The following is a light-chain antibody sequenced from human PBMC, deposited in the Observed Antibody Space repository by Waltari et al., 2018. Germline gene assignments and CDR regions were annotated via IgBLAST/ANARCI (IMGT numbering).Light chain of an antibody. CDR1: QSISSY. J-gene: IGKJ4*01. Sequence: DIQMTQSPSSLSASVGDRVTITCRASQSISSYLNWYQQKPGKAPKLLIYAASSLQSGVPSRFSGSGSGTDFTLTINSLQPDDFATYSCQQYYSYFTFGGGAKVEIK. CDR2: AAS. V-gene: IGKV1-39*01. CDR3: QQYYSYFT.